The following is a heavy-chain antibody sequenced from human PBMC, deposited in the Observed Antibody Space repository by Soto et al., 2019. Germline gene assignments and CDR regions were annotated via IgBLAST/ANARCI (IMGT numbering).Heavy chain of an antibody. D-gene: IGHD6-6*01. CDR2: ISSSSYI. J-gene: IGHJ4*02. CDR3: ARVIAARLKISPYYFDY. Sequence: GGSLRLSCAASGFTFSSYSMNWVRQAPGKGLEWVSSISSSSYIYYADSVKGRFTISRDKAKNSLYLQMNILRAEDTSVYYCARVIAARLKISPYYFDYWGQGTLVTVSS. V-gene: IGHV3-21*01. CDR1: GFTFSSYS.